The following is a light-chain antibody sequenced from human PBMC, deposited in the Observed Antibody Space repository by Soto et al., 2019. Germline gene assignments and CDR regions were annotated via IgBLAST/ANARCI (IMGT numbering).Light chain of an antibody. J-gene: IGKJ1*01. Sequence: EIVFAQSPVTLSFSPVERAPLSRTASHSVSSSYLAWYQQKPGQAPRLLIYGASSRATGIPDRFSGSGSGTDFTLTISRLEPEDFAVYYCQQYGSSPWTFGQGTKVDIK. CDR2: GAS. V-gene: IGKV3-20*01. CDR3: QQYGSSPWT. CDR1: HSVSSSY.